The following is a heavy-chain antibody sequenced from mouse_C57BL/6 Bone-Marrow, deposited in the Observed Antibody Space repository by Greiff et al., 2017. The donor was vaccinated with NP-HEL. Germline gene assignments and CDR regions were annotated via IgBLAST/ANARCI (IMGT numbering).Heavy chain of an antibody. CDR3: VRHDYDVGDWYFDV. J-gene: IGHJ1*03. CDR1: GFSFNTYA. D-gene: IGHD2-4*01. Sequence: EVQGVESGGGLVQPKGSLKLSCAASGFSFNTYAMNWVRQAPGKGLEWVARIRSKSNNYATYYAGSVKDRFNISRDDSESMLYLQMNNFKTDDTAMYYCVRHDYDVGDWYFDVWGTGTTVTVSS. CDR2: IRSKSNNYAT. V-gene: IGHV10-1*01.